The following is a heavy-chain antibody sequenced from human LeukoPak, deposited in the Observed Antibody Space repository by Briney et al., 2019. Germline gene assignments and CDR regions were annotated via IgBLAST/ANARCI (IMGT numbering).Heavy chain of an antibody. J-gene: IGHJ4*02. D-gene: IGHD1-26*01. Sequence: PGGSLRLSCVVSGTTFSGYSMIWVRQAPGKGLEWLSFMTTSGNTIFYAESVKDRFTISRDNAKKSLYLQMNSLRDEDTAVYYCARVGGATAVTMYFEYWGQGTLVTVSS. CDR1: GTTFSGYS. CDR2: MTTSGNTI. CDR3: ARVGGATAVTMYFEY. V-gene: IGHV3-48*02.